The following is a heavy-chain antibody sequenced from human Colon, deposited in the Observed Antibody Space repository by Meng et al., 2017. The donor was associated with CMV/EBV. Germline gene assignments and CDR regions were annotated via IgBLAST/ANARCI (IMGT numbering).Heavy chain of an antibody. CDR1: GFTLSRYD. CDR3: TRKEPAKGSDV. D-gene: IGHD1-14*01. Sequence: GESLKISCAASGFTLSRYDIHWVRQVTGKGPEWVSGIGSAGDTYYADSVKDRFTISREKAKNSLYLQMNSLRAGDTAVYFCTRKEPAKGSDVWGQGTTVTVSS. J-gene: IGHJ6*02. CDR2: IGSAGDT. V-gene: IGHV3-13*01.